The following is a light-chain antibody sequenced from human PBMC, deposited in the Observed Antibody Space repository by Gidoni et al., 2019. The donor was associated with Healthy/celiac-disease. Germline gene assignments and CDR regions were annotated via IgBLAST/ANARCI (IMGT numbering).Light chain of an antibody. CDR1: QSLLHSNGYNY. CDR3: MQALQTPVT. Sequence: DTVMTQSPLSLPVTPGEPASISCRSSQSLLHSNGYNYLDWYLQKPGQSPQLLIYFGSNRASGVPDRFSGSGSGTDFTLKISRVEAEDVGVYYCMQALQTPVTFGQGTRLEIK. CDR2: FGS. V-gene: IGKV2-28*01. J-gene: IGKJ5*01.